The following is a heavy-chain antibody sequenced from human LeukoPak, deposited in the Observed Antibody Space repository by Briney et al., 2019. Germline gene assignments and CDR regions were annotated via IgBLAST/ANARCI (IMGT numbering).Heavy chain of an antibody. D-gene: IGHD2-2*01. CDR2: FDLVQGET. V-gene: IGHV1-24*01. Sequence: ASVKVSCKVSGYSLTELSRYWLRQAPGKGLEWMGGFDLVQGETIYAQKFEGRLTMTEDTSTDTAYMDLTSLRSDDTAVYYCAMGDPYQLLEEWGQGTLVTVSS. CDR3: AMGDPYQLLEE. CDR1: GYSLTELS. J-gene: IGHJ1*01.